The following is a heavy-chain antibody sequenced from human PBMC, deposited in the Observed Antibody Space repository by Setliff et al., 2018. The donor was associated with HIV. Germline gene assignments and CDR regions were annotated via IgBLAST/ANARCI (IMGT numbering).Heavy chain of an antibody. CDR3: ARAGSFDPYYYMDV. V-gene: IGHV1-2*02. D-gene: IGHD3-10*01. CDR1: GYTFTGYY. Sequence: ASVKVSCKASGYTFTGYYVHWVRQAPGQGPEWMGWINPNSGDTNYAQKFQGRVSMTRDTSIFTAYMELSRLRSDDTAMYYCARAGSFDPYYYMDVWGKGTTVTVSS. J-gene: IGHJ6*03. CDR2: INPNSGDT.